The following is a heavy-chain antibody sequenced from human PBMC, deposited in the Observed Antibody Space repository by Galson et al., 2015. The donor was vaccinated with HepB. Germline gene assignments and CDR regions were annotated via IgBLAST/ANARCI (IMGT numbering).Heavy chain of an antibody. Sequence: LRLSCAASGFSFSNAWMNWVRQAPGKGLEWVGRVKSKTDGGTRDYAAPVKGRFTISRDDSKNTLYLQMNSLQIEDTAVYYCTTDTGYSGYDSLYSWGQGTLVTVSS. D-gene: IGHD5-12*01. CDR1: GFSFSNAW. CDR2: VKSKTDGGTR. CDR3: TTDTGYSGYDSLYS. J-gene: IGHJ4*02. V-gene: IGHV3-15*07.